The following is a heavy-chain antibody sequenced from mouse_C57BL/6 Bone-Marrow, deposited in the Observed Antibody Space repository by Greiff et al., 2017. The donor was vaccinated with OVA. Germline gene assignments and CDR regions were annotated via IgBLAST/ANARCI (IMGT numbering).Heavy chain of an antibody. J-gene: IGHJ4*01. Sequence: VKLMESGAELVRPGASVKLSCKASGYTFTDYYINWVKQRPGQGLEWIARIYPGSGNTYYNEKFKGKATLTAEKSSSTAYMQLSSLTSEDSAVYFCARPLYRNYYAMDYWGQGTSVTVSS. CDR2: IYPGSGNT. D-gene: IGHD2-1*01. V-gene: IGHV1-76*01. CDR3: ARPLYRNYYAMDY. CDR1: GYTFTDYY.